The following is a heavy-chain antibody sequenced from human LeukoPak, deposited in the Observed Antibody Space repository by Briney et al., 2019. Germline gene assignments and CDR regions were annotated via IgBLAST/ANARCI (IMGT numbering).Heavy chain of an antibody. CDR1: GYTFTGYN. CDR2: INPNRGGT. D-gene: IGHD3-22*01. Sequence: ASVKVSCKASGYTFTGYNMHWVRQAPGQGLEWMGWINPNRGGTNYAQKFQGRVTMTRDTSISTAYMELSTLRSDDTAVYYCARVLDDSGGYYFILGAFDIWGLGTMVTVSS. CDR3: ARVLDDSGGYYFILGAFDI. J-gene: IGHJ3*02. V-gene: IGHV1-2*02.